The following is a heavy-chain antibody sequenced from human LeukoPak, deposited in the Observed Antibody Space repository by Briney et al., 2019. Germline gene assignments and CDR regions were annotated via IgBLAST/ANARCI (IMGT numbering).Heavy chain of an antibody. V-gene: IGHV4-34*01. Sequence: SETLSLTCVVYGGSFSGYYWSWIRQPPGKGLEWIGEINHSGSTNYNPSLKSRVTISVDTSKNQFSLKLSSVTAADTAVYYCARATGSPIDYWGQGTLVTVSS. D-gene: IGHD6-13*01. CDR2: INHSGST. J-gene: IGHJ4*02. CDR3: ARATGSPIDY. CDR1: GGSFSGYY.